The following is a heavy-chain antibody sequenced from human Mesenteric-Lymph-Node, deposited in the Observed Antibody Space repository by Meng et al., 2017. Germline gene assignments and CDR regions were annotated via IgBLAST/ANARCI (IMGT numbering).Heavy chain of an antibody. D-gene: IGHD3-22*01. CDR1: GFTFDDYA. CDR3: AREGVDSGGYQLDVFDI. J-gene: IGHJ3*02. CDR2: ISWNSGSI. V-gene: IGHV3-9*01. Sequence: GGSLRLSCAASGFTFDDYAMHWVRQAPGKGLEWVAGISWNSGSIGDADSVKGRFTISRDNAKNSLYLQMNSLRGEDTALYYCAREGVDSGGYQLDVFDIWGQGTMVTVSS.